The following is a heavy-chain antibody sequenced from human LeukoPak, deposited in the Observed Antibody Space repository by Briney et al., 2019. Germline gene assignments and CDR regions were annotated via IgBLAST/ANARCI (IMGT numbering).Heavy chain of an antibody. CDR2: MNPNSGNT. Sequence: ASVKVSCKASGGTFSSYAINWVRQATGQGLEWMAYMNPNSGNTVFAQNFRDRLTITRSTSMSTAYMELTSLRSQDTAVYYCARADSPGASFHYWGQGTLVTVSS. CDR3: ARADSPGASFHY. D-gene: IGHD1-26*01. J-gene: IGHJ4*02. V-gene: IGHV1-8*03. CDR1: GGTFSSYA.